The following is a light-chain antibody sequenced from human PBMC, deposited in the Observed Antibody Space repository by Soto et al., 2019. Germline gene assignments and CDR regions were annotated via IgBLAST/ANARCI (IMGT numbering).Light chain of an antibody. V-gene: IGLV1-47*01. Sequence: QSVLTQPPSASGTPAQRVTISCSGSSSNIGDNYVYWYQQFPGTAPKLLIYRNNQRPPGVPDRFSGSKSGTSASLAISGLRSEDEADYYCAAWDDSLSGWVFGGGTKLTVL. CDR2: RNN. J-gene: IGLJ3*02. CDR3: AAWDDSLSGWV. CDR1: SSNIGDNY.